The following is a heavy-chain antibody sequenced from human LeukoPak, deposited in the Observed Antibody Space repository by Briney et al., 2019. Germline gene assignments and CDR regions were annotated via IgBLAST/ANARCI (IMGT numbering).Heavy chain of an antibody. Sequence: GGSLRLSCAASGFTFSSYAMSWVRQAPGKGLEWVSAISGSGGSTYYADSVKGRFTISRDNSKSTLYLQMNSLRAEDTAVYYCAKAYSSGPVYFDYWGQGTLVTVSS. CDR3: AKAYSSGPVYFDY. CDR2: ISGSGGST. J-gene: IGHJ4*02. V-gene: IGHV3-23*01. D-gene: IGHD2-15*01. CDR1: GFTFSSYA.